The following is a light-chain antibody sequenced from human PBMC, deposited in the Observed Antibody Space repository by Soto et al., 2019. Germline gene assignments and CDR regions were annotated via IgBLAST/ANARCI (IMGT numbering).Light chain of an antibody. CDR3: AAWDDTLSGLYV. CDR2: RNN. V-gene: IGLV1-47*01. Sequence: QSALTQPPSASGTPGQRVTISCSGSSSNIGGNYVYWYQQLPGAAPKLLIYRNNLRPSGGPDRFSGSKSGTSASLAISGLRSEDEADYYCAAWDDTLSGLYVFGTGTKVTVL. J-gene: IGLJ1*01. CDR1: SSNIGGNY.